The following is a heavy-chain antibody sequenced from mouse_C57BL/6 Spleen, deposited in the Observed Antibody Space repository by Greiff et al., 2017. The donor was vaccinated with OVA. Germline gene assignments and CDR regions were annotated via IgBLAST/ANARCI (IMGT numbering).Heavy chain of an antibody. CDR1: GYTFTSYW. V-gene: IGHV1-50*01. J-gene: IGHJ4*01. CDR3: AITTVVAMDY. D-gene: IGHD1-1*01. CDR2: IDPSDSYT. Sequence: QVQLQQPGAELVKPGASVKLSCKASGYTFTSYWMQWVKQRPGQGLEWIGEIDPSDSYTNYNQKFKGKATLTVDTSSSTAYMQLSSLTSEDSAVYYCAITTVVAMDYWGQGTSVTVSS.